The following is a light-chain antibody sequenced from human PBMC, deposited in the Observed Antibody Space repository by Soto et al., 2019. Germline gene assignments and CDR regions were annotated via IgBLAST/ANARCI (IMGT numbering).Light chain of an antibody. V-gene: IGKV1-13*02. Sequence: AIQVTQSPSSLSASVGDRVTMTCRASQAIRGALAWYQQKSGKPPNLLISDVSTLEGGVPSRFSGSGSGTEFTLTISSLQPEDFGTYYCQQFNSYPITFGHGTRLEIK. CDR1: QAIRGA. CDR3: QQFNSYPIT. J-gene: IGKJ5*01. CDR2: DVS.